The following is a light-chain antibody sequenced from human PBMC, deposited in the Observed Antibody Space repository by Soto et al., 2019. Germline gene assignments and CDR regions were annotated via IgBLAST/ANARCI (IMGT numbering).Light chain of an antibody. J-gene: IGKJ5*01. CDR1: QSVSSSY. Sequence: EIVLTQSPATLSLSPGERATLSCGAIQSVSSSYLAWYQQKPGLAPRLLIYDASNRATGIPDRFSGSGSGTDFILTISRLEPEDFAVYYCQQYGSSPLTFGQGTRLEIK. CDR3: QQYGSSPLT. CDR2: DAS. V-gene: IGKV3D-20*01.